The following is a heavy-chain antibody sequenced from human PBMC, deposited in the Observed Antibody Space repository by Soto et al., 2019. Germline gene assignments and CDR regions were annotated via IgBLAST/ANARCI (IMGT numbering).Heavy chain of an antibody. Sequence: QVQLVQSGAEVKKPGASVKVSCKASGYTFTSYGISWVRQAPGQGLEWMGWINPYNGNTKNAQKLQGRVTMTTDTATSTAYMELSSLRPDDTAVYYCAGDRNLGLGDYWGHGTLVTVSS. CDR3: AGDRNLGLGDY. J-gene: IGHJ4*01. D-gene: IGHD7-27*01. CDR2: INPYNGNT. CDR1: GYTFTSYG. V-gene: IGHV1-18*01.